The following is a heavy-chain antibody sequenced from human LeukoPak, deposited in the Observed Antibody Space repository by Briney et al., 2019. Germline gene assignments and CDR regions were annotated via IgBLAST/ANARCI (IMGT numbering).Heavy chain of an antibody. CDR1: GGTFSSYA. V-gene: IGHV1-69*05. D-gene: IGHD2-2*01. CDR3: ARGVVVVPAALPGYYYYYMDV. J-gene: IGHJ6*03. Sequence: SVKVSCKASGGTFSSYAISWVRQAPGQGLEWMGALIPIFGTANYAQKFQGRVTITTDESTSTAYMELSSLRSEDTAVYYCARGVVVVPAALPGYYYYYMDVWGKGTTVTVSS. CDR2: LIPIFGTA.